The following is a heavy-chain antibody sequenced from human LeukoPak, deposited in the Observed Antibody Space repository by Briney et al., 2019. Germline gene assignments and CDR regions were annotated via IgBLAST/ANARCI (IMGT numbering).Heavy chain of an antibody. CDR1: GFTFSNYW. V-gene: IGHV3-74*01. CDR2: INSDGSIT. CDR3: ASRTYNYDSSGDY. J-gene: IGHJ4*02. D-gene: IGHD3-22*01. Sequence: GGSLRLSCVASGFTFSNYWMHWVRHAPGKGLVWVSRINSDGSITTYADSVKGRFTISRDNAKNTLYLQMNSLRAEDTAVYYCASRTYNYDSSGDYWGQGTLVTVSS.